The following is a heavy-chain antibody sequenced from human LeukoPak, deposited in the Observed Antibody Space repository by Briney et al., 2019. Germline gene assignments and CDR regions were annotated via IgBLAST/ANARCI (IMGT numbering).Heavy chain of an antibody. CDR2: INPNSGGT. Sequence: ASVKVSCKASGYTLTGYYMHWVRQAPGQGLEWMGWINPNSGGTNYAQKLQGRVTMTRDTSISTAYMELSRLRSDDTAVYYCARVAITMVRGVISNWFDPWGQGTLVTVSS. CDR3: ARVAITMVRGVISNWFDP. D-gene: IGHD3-10*01. CDR1: GYTLTGYY. V-gene: IGHV1-2*02. J-gene: IGHJ5*02.